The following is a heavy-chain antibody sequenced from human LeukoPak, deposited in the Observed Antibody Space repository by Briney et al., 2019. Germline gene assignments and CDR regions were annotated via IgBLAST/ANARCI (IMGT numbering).Heavy chain of an antibody. Sequence: GRSLRLSCAASGFTFSNYGMHWVRQAPGKGLEWVAVIWCDGSNKYYADSVSLGRFTISRDNSKNTLYLQMNSLRAEDTAVYYCARDLGDGYNSADYWGQGTLVTVSS. J-gene: IGHJ4*02. V-gene: IGHV3-33*01. CDR1: GFTFSNYG. D-gene: IGHD5-24*01. CDR2: IWCDGSNK. CDR3: ARDLGDGYNSADY.